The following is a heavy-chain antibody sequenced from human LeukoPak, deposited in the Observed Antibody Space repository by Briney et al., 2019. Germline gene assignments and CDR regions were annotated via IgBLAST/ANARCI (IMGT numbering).Heavy chain of an antibody. J-gene: IGHJ6*03. V-gene: IGHV4-4*02. D-gene: IGHD3-9*01. CDR2: IYHSSST. CDR1: GGSISSSYW. CDR3: ARFLAGTRRFHFSYYMDV. Sequence: SETLSLTCGVSGGSISSSYWWSWVRQPPGKGLEWIGEIYHSSSTNYNPSLKSRVTISMDKSKNQFSLNLSSVTAADTAVYYCARFLAGTRRFHFSYYMDVWGKGTTVTISS.